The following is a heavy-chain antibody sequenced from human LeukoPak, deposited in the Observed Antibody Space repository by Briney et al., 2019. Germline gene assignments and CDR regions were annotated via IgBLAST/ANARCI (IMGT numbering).Heavy chain of an antibody. CDR2: ISYDGSNK. J-gene: IGHJ4*02. V-gene: IGHV3-30*18. CDR3: AKGLSMVATTGFDY. Sequence: GGSLRLSCAASGFTFSNYAMHWVRQAPGKGLEWVALISYDGSNKYYADSVKDRFTISRDNSKNTLYLQMNSLRAEDTAVYYCAKGLSMVATTGFDYWGQGTLVTVSS. D-gene: IGHD5-12*01. CDR1: GFTFSNYA.